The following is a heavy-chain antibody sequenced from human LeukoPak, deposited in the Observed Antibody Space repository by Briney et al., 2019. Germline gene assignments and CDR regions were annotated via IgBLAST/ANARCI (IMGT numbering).Heavy chain of an antibody. Sequence: PGESLRLSCAASGFTFSSYWMHWVRQAPGKGLVWVSRISGDGSSTSYADSVKGRFTISRDNAKNTLYLQMNSLRAEDTAVYHCARDFRNILTGYYSMFDYWGQGALVTVSS. CDR1: GFTFSSYW. CDR3: ARDFRNILTGYYSMFDY. V-gene: IGHV3-74*01. CDR2: ISGDGSST. J-gene: IGHJ4*02. D-gene: IGHD3-9*01.